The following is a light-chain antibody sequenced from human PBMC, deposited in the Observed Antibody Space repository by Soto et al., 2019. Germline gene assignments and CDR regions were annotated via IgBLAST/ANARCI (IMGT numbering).Light chain of an antibody. Sequence: QSALTQPRSVSGSPGQSVTISCTGTASDVGAYNYVSWYQQHPGKAPKVMIYDVKKRPSGVPDRFSGSKFANTASLTISGLQAEDEADYYCCSYAGSSWVFGGGTKLTVL. CDR2: DVK. V-gene: IGLV2-11*01. J-gene: IGLJ3*02. CDR3: CSYAGSSWV. CDR1: ASDVGAYNY.